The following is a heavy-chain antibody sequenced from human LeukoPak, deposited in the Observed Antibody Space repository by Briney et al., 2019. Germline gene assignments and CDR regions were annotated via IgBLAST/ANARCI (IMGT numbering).Heavy chain of an antibody. Sequence: GGSLRLSCAASGFTLDDYGMSWVRQAPGKGLEWVSGINWNGGSTGYADSVKGRFTISRDNAKNSLYLQMNSLRAEDTALYYCARDGLTYYYGSGSLDYWGQGTLVTVSS. D-gene: IGHD3-10*01. V-gene: IGHV3-20*04. CDR3: ARDGLTYYYGSGSLDY. CDR1: GFTLDDYG. J-gene: IGHJ4*02. CDR2: INWNGGST.